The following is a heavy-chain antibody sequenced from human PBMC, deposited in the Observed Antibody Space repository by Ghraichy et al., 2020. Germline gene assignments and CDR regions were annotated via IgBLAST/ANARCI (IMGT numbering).Heavy chain of an antibody. CDR2: INSDGSST. Sequence: GSLRLSCAASGFTFSGYWMNWVRQAPGKGLVWVSHINSDGSSTTYADSVKGRFTISRDNAKNTLYLQMNSLRAEDTAVYYCARDLGIAAAPSNWFDPWGQGTLVTVSS. V-gene: IGHV3-74*01. CDR1: GFTFSGYW. D-gene: IGHD6-13*01. J-gene: IGHJ5*02. CDR3: ARDLGIAAAPSNWFDP.